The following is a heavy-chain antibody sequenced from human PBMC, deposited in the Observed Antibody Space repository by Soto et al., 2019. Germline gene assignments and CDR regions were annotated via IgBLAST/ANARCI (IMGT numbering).Heavy chain of an antibody. V-gene: IGHV3-53*04. CDR1: GFTVSSNY. Sequence: EVQLVESGGGLVQPGGSLRLSCAASGFTVSSNYMSWVRQAPGKGLEWVSVIYSDGSTYYADSVKGRFTISRHNSKNTLYLQMNSLRAEDTAVYYCASSSYQVAADYYYYYYMDVWGKGTTVTVSS. CDR3: ASSSYQVAADYYYYYYMDV. CDR2: IYSDGST. J-gene: IGHJ6*03. D-gene: IGHD2-15*01.